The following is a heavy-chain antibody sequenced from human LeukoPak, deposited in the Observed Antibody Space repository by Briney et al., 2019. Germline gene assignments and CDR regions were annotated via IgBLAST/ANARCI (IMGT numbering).Heavy chain of an antibody. D-gene: IGHD3-10*01. V-gene: IGHV4-59*08. CDR2: IYYSGST. Sequence: SETLSLTCTVSGGSISSYYWSWIRQPPGKRLEWIGYIYYSGSTNYNPSLKSRVTISVDTSKNQFSLKLSSVTAADTAVYYCARGGGPADYYYYYGMDVWGQGTTVTVSS. CDR1: GGSISSYY. J-gene: IGHJ6*02. CDR3: ARGGGPADYYYYYGMDV.